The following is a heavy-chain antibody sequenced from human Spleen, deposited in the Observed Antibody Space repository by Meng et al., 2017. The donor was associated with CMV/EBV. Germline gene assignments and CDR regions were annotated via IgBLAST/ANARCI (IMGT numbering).Heavy chain of an antibody. Sequence: LRLSCAASGFTFSRNTMNWVRQPPGKALEWLAHIFSNDEKSYSTSLKSRLTISKDTSKSQVVLTMTNMDPVDTATYYCARINEYSSGWSSPLSFDYWGQGTLVTVSS. CDR3: ARINEYSSGWSSPLSFDY. D-gene: IGHD6-19*01. J-gene: IGHJ4*02. CDR1: GFTFSRNT. V-gene: IGHV2-26*01. CDR2: IFSNDEK.